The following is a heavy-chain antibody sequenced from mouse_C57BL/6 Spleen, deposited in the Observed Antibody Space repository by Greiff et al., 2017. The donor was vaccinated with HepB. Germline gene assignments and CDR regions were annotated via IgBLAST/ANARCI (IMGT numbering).Heavy chain of an antibody. CDR2: IDPEDGET. CDR3: ASTALQMDY. J-gene: IGHJ4*01. CDR1: GFNIKDYY. Sequence: EVQLQQSGAELVKPGASVKLSCTASGFNIKDYYMHWVKQRTGQGLEWIGRIDPEDGETKYDPKFKGKATITADTSSNTAYLQLSSLTSEDTAVYYCASTALQMDYWGQGTSVTVSS. V-gene: IGHV14-2*01.